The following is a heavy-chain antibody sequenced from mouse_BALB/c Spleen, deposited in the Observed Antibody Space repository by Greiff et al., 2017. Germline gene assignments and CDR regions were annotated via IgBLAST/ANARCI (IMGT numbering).Heavy chain of an antibody. J-gene: IGHJ3*01. CDR1: GFTFSSYG. Sequence: DVMLVESGGGLVQPGGSLKLSCAASGFTFSSYGMSWVRQTPDKRLELVATINSNGGSTYYPDSVKGRFTISRDNAKNTLYLQMSSLKSEDTAMYYCARKDYGSISWFAYWGQGTLVTVAA. CDR2: INSNGGST. D-gene: IGHD1-1*01. CDR3: ARKDYGSISWFAY. V-gene: IGHV5-6-3*01.